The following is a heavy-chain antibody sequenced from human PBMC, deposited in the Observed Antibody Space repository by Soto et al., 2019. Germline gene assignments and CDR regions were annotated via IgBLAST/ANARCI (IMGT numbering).Heavy chain of an antibody. CDR2: INPNSVGT. CDR1: GYTFTGYY. Sequence: ASVKVSCKASGYTFTGYYMHWVRQAPGQGLEWMGWINPNSVGTNYAQKFQGWVTMTRDTSISTAYMELSRLRSDDTAVYYCAREDGGYYYDSSGSGRYYYGMDVWGQGTTVTVSS. D-gene: IGHD3-22*01. CDR3: AREDGGYYYDSSGSGRYYYGMDV. J-gene: IGHJ6*02. V-gene: IGHV1-2*04.